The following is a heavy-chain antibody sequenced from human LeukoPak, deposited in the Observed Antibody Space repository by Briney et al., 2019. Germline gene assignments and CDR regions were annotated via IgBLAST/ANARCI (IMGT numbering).Heavy chain of an antibody. CDR3: ARDVAAGTFDY. Sequence: GRSLRLSCAASGFTFDDYAMHWVRQAPGKGLEWVSGISRNSGSIGYADSVKGRFTISRDNAKNSLYLQMNSLRAEDTAVYYCARDVAAGTFDYWGQGTLVTVSS. D-gene: IGHD6-13*01. CDR2: ISRNSGSI. CDR1: GFTFDDYA. J-gene: IGHJ4*02. V-gene: IGHV3-9*01.